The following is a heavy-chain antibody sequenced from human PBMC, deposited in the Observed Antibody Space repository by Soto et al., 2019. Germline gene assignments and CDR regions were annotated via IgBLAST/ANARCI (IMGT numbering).Heavy chain of an antibody. CDR1: GGSFSGYY. CDR3: ARGLTYYYDSSGYQDY. CDR2: INHSGST. Sequence: SETLSLTCAVYGGSFSGYYWSWIRQPPGKGLEWIGEINHSGSTNYNPSLKSRVTISVDTSKNQFSLKLSSVTAADTAVYYCARGLTYYYDSSGYQDYWGQGTLVTVSS. J-gene: IGHJ4*02. V-gene: IGHV4-34*01. D-gene: IGHD3-22*01.